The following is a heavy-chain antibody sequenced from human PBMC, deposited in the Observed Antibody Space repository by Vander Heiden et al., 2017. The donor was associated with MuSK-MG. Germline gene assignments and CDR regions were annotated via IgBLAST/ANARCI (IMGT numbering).Heavy chain of an antibody. Sequence: QVQLQQSGPGLVKPSQTLSLICAISGDSVSNNTAAWNWIRQSPSRGLEWLGRTYYRSKWNNDYAVSGKSRITINPDTSKNHFSLHLNSVTPEDTAVYYCASGIYFFDHWGQGTLVTVTS. V-gene: IGHV6-1*01. CDR1: GDSVSNNTAA. CDR3: ASGIYFFDH. CDR2: TYYRSKWNN. J-gene: IGHJ4*02.